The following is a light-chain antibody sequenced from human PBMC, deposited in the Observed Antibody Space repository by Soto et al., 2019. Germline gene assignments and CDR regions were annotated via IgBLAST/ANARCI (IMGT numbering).Light chain of an antibody. J-gene: IGKJ5*01. V-gene: IGKV3-20*01. CDR3: QQHGSSPIT. Sequence: IVLTQSPGTLSFFPGERATLSCMASRSVTNNYLAWHQQKPGQTPRLLIYGASSRATGIPDRFSGSGSGTDFTLTISRLEPEDFAVYYCQQHGSSPITFGQGTRLEIK. CDR2: GAS. CDR1: RSVTNNY.